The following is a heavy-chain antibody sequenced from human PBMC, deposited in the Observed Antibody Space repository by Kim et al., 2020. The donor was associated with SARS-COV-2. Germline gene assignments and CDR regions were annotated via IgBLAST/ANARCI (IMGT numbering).Heavy chain of an antibody. CDR3: ATLRYHESTLV. V-gene: IGHV4-30-4*08. CDR2: IYYSGST. Sequence: SETLSLTCTVSGGSISSCDYYWSWIRQPPGQGLEWIVYIYYSGSTYYNPSLKSLVTISVDTSKNQFSLKLSSVTDADTAYYYGATLRYHESTLVW. J-gene: IGHJ3*01. D-gene: IGHD3-16*02. CDR1: GGSISSCDYY.